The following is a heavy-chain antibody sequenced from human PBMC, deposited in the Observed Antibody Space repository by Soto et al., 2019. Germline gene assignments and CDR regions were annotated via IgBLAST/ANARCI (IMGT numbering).Heavy chain of an antibody. J-gene: IGHJ6*04. CDR1: GFPFSSYW. V-gene: IGHV3-74*01. Sequence: EVQLVESGGGSVQPGESLRLSCAASGFPFSSYWIHWVRQAPGKGLMWVSRIKYDGTITNYADSLKGRLTISRDNDKYMVYLQMNSLRVEDSAVYHCARGDKGGYDVDVRGKGTTVTVSS. D-gene: IGHD6-13*01. CDR3: ARGDKGGYDVDV. CDR2: IKYDGTIT.